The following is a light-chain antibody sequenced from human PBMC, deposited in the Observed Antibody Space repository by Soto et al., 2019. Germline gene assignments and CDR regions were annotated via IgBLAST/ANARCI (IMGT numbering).Light chain of an antibody. V-gene: IGLV1-40*01. CDR2: GNS. CDR1: SSNIGAGYD. CDR3: QSSGRSLSGPV. Sequence: QSVLTQPPSVSGAPGQRVTISCTGSSSNIGAGYDVHWYQQLPGTAPKLLIYGNSNRPSGVPDRFSGSKSGTSASLAITGLQAVDKADYYWQSSGRSLSGPVFGTGTKVTVL. J-gene: IGLJ1*01.